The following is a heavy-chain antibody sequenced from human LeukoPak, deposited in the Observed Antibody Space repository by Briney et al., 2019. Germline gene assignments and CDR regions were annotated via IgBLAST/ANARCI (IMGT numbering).Heavy chain of an antibody. J-gene: IGHJ5*02. D-gene: IGHD5-18*01. Sequence: ASVKVSCKASGGTFSSYAISWVRQAPGQGLEWMGGIIPIFGTANYAQKFQGRVTITADESTSTTYMELSSLRSEDTAVYYCARDTTDTAMAMGVGYNWFDPWGQGTLVTVSS. CDR1: GGTFSSYA. CDR2: IIPIFGTA. V-gene: IGHV1-69*13. CDR3: ARDTTDTAMAMGVGYNWFDP.